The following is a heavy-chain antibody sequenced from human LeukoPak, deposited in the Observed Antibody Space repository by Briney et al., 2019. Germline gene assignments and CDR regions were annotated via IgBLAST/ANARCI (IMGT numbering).Heavy chain of an antibody. V-gene: IGHV3-30*03. Sequence: GRSLRLSCAASGFTFSSYGMHWVRQAPGKGLEWVAVISYDGSNQYYADSVKGRFTISRDNSKNTLYLQMNSLRGADTAVYYCARVHRGYSYGRLDYWGQGTLVTVSS. CDR2: ISYDGSNQ. CDR3: ARVHRGYSYGRLDY. J-gene: IGHJ4*02. CDR1: GFTFSSYG. D-gene: IGHD5-18*01.